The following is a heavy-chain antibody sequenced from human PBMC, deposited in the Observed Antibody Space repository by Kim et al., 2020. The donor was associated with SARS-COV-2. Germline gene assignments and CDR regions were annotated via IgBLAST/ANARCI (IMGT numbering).Heavy chain of an antibody. V-gene: IGHV4-39*01. CDR3: ARRGYYGSGSYYPNYY. Sequence: SETLSLTCTVSGGSISSSSYYWGWIRQPPGKGLVWIGSIYYSGSTYSNPSLKSRVTISVDTSNNQLSLQLCSVTAAATAAYYCARRGYYGSGSYYPNYY. CDR1: GGSISSSSYY. CDR2: IYYSGST. J-gene: IGHJ6*01. D-gene: IGHD3-10*01.